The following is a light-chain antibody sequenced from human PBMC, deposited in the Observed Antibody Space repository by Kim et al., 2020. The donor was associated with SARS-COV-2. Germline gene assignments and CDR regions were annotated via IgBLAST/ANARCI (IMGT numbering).Light chain of an antibody. V-gene: IGKV3-15*01. CDR1: QSVSSN. CDR2: GAS. Sequence: EIVMTQSPATLSVSPGERATLSCRASQSVSSNLAWYQQKPGQAPRLLIYGASTRATGIPARFSGSGSGTEFTLTISSLQSEDFAVYYCRKYNNWPPITVGGGTKVDIK. CDR3: RKYNNWPPIT. J-gene: IGKJ4*01.